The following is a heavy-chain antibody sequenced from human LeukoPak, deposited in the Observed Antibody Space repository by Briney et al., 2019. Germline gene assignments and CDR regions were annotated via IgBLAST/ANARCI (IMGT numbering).Heavy chain of an antibody. CDR3: ARDYHDSLYYYYYMDV. CDR2: IYYSGGT. D-gene: IGHD3-16*01. J-gene: IGHJ6*03. V-gene: IGHV4-59*11. CDR1: GGSISSHY. Sequence: SSETLSLTCTVSGGSISSHYWSWIRQPPGKGLEWIGYIYYSGGTNYNPSLKSRVTISVDTSKNQFSLKLSSVTAADTAVYYCARDYHDSLYYYYYMDVWGKGTTVTVSS.